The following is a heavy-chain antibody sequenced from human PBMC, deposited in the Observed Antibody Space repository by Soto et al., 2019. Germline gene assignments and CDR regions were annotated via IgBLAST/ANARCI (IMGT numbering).Heavy chain of an antibody. CDR2: TFYKSKWSN. Sequence: SQTLSLTCAISGDGVSNKDAAWNWIRQSPSRGLEWLGRTFYKSKWSNDYAVSVRSRISINPDTSKNQFSLQLNFVTPEDTAVYYCARDYNWGYDFWGLGTLVTVSS. V-gene: IGHV6-1*01. CDR3: ARDYNWGYDF. D-gene: IGHD1-20*01. J-gene: IGHJ4*02. CDR1: GDGVSNKDAA.